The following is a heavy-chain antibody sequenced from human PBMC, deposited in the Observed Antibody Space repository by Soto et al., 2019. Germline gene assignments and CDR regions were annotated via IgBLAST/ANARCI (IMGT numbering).Heavy chain of an antibody. CDR2: ISAYNGNT. D-gene: IGHD6-13*01. Sequence: QVQLVQSGAEVKKPGASVKVSCKASGYTFTSYGISWVRQAPGQGLEWMGWISAYNGNTNYAQKLQGRVTMTTDTSPSTAYMELRSLRSDDTAVYYCARDVREGSSWYEANYFDYWGQGTLVTVSS. V-gene: IGHV1-18*01. CDR3: ARDVREGSSWYEANYFDY. J-gene: IGHJ4*02. CDR1: GYTFTSYG.